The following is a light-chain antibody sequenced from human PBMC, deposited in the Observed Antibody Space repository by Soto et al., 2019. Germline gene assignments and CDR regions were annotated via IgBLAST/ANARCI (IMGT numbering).Light chain of an antibody. J-gene: IGKJ4*02. CDR2: GPS. V-gene: IGKV3-20*01. CDR3: QRYNNWPLT. Sequence: EIVLTQSPGTLSLSPGERATLSCRASQNVNSNHIAWYQQKPGQAPRLLIYGPSSRATGIPERFSGSGSGTDFTLTISSLQSEDFAVYYCQRYNNWPLTFGGGTK. CDR1: QNVNSNH.